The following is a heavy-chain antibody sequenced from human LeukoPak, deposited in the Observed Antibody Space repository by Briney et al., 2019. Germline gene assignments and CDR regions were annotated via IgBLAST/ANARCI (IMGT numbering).Heavy chain of an antibody. CDR2: IWYDGSNK. CDR3: ARPTLRYSSSSGGVFDH. V-gene: IGHV3-33*01. CDR1: GFTFITYG. J-gene: IGHJ4*02. D-gene: IGHD6-6*01. Sequence: GRSLRLSCGASGFTFITYGMHWVRQAPGKGVGGVAVIWYDGSNKYYGDSVKGRFTISRDNSKNTLYLQMNSLRAEDTAVYYCARPTLRYSSSSGGVFDHWGQGTLVTVSS.